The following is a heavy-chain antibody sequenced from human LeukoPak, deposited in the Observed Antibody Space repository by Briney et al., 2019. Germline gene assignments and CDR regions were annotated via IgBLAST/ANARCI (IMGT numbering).Heavy chain of an antibody. CDR2: IYSSETT. Sequence: SETLSLTCTVSGGSITGYHWSWIRQPPGKGLEWIGYIYSSETTNYKPSLKSRVTISAYASKNQFSLKRTSVTAADTAIYYCARRNDFDIWGQGTMVTVSS. CDR1: GGSITGYH. V-gene: IGHV4-4*08. J-gene: IGHJ3*02. CDR3: ARRNDFDI.